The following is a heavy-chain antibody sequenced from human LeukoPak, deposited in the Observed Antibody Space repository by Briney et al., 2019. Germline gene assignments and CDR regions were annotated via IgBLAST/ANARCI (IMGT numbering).Heavy chain of an antibody. CDR3: ARGSVPPDFGY. CDR1: GGSVSSANFY. V-gene: IGHV4-30-4*01. Sequence: KPSETLSLTCSVSGGSVSSANFYWSWIRQPPGKGLEWIGYISYTGTTDYNPSLKSRVTISLDASNNQFSLHLSSVTAADTAVYYCARGSVPPDFGYWGPGTLVTVSS. J-gene: IGHJ4*02. D-gene: IGHD3-10*01. CDR2: ISYTGTT.